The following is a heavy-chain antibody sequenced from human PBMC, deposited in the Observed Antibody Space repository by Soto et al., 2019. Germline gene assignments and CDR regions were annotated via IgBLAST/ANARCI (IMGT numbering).Heavy chain of an antibody. CDR2: FYHSGNS. V-gene: IGHV4-59*01. Sequence: LETLSLTCIVSGGSIRSYYWSWIRQSPEKGLEWIGYFYHSGNSNYNPSLKSRVTISVDTSKNQLSLSLRSVTAADTAVYFCARISSVDPYGYVNGGLDVWGQGTTVTVSS. CDR3: ARISSVDPYGYVNGGLDV. CDR1: GGSIRSYY. J-gene: IGHJ6*02. D-gene: IGHD5-18*01.